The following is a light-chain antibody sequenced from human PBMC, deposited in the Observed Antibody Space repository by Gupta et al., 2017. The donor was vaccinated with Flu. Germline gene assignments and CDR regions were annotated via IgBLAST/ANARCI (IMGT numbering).Light chain of an antibody. J-gene: IGKJ2*01. CDR2: NVS. Sequence: ICCRFSQSLVYSVGNTYFNWFQQRPGQAPRRLIYNVSNRDSGVPDRFSGSGSGTDFTLRISRVEAEDFGVYYCMQDTHWPPTFGQGTNLEIK. CDR3: MQDTHWPPT. V-gene: IGKV2-30*01. CDR1: QSLVYSVGNTY.